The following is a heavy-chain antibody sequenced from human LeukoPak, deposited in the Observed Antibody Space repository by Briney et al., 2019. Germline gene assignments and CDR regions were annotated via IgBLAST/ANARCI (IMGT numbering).Heavy chain of an antibody. D-gene: IGHD6-13*01. CDR3: GRPYSGSWGVGAFNI. CDR2: ILYDGSKK. J-gene: IGHJ3*02. Sequence: GGSLRLSCAASGFIFSSYNMHWVRQAPGKGLEWVAAILYDGSKKYYADSVKGRFSVYRDNSNYTLYMELNSLRAEDTAVYYCGRPYSGSWGVGAFNIWGQGTTVTVSS. CDR1: GFIFSSYN. V-gene: IGHV3-30*03.